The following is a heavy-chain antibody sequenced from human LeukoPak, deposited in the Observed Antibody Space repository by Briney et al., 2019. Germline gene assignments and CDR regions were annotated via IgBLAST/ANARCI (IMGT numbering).Heavy chain of an antibody. Sequence: SETLSLTCAVYGGSFSGYYWSWIRQPPGKGLEWIGEINHSGSTNYNPSLKGRVTISVDTSKNQFSLKLSSVTAADTAVYYCASYGSASCRLYWGQGTLVSVSS. CDR3: ASYGSASCRLY. CDR1: GGSFSGYY. D-gene: IGHD3-10*01. CDR2: INHSGST. V-gene: IGHV4-34*01. J-gene: IGHJ4*02.